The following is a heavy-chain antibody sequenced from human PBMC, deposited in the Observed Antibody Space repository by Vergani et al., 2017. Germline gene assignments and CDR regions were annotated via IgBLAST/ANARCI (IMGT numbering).Heavy chain of an antibody. CDR2: IYTSGST. CDR1: GGSIRSGSYY. CDR3: ARDRANFIDY. V-gene: IGHV4-61*02. D-gene: IGHD2/OR15-2a*01. J-gene: IGHJ4*02. Sequence: QVQLQESGPGLVKPSQTLSLTCTVSGGSIRSGSYYWSWIRQPAGKGLEWIGRIYTSGSTNYSPSLMSRVTISVDTSKKQFSLKPSSVTAADTAVYYCARDRANFIDYWGQGTLVTVSS.